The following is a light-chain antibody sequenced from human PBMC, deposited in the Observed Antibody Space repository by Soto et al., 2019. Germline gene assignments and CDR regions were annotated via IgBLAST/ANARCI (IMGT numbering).Light chain of an antibody. CDR3: QQYNNWPRT. J-gene: IGKJ1*01. CDR1: QSVSSD. Sequence: EIVLTQSPGTLSLSPGERATLSCRASQSVSSDLAWYQQKPGQVPRLLIYGASTRATGIPARFSGSGSGTEFTLTISSLQSEDFAVYYCQQYNNWPRTFGQGTKVEIK. V-gene: IGKV3-15*01. CDR2: GAS.